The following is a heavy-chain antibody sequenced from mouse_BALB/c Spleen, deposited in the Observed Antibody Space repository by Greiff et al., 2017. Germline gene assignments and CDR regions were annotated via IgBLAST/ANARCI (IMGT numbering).Heavy chain of an antibody. J-gene: IGHJ4*01. Sequence: VQLQQSGPELVKPGASVKISCKASGYSFTSYYIHWVKQRPGQGLEWIGRIFPGSGNTKYNEKFKGKATLTADTSSSTAYMQLSSLTSEDSAVYFCARREWGYAMDYWGQGTSVTVSS. CDR2: IFPGSGNT. V-gene: IGHV1-66*01. CDR3: ARREWGYAMDY. CDR1: GYSFTSYY.